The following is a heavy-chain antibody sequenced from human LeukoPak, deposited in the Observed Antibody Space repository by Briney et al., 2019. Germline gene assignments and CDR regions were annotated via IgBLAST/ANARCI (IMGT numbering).Heavy chain of an antibody. CDR2: IYYDGSIE. CDR1: GFTFSVYG. Sequence: GGSLRLSCAASGFTFSVYGMHWVRQAPGKGLEWVAFIYYDGSIEYYVDPVKGRFTISRDNSKNTLFLQLNNLRAEDTAVYYCARDGSTNYQNWFDPWGQGTLVTVSS. J-gene: IGHJ5*02. CDR3: ARDGSTNYQNWFDP. V-gene: IGHV3-33*01. D-gene: IGHD2-8*01.